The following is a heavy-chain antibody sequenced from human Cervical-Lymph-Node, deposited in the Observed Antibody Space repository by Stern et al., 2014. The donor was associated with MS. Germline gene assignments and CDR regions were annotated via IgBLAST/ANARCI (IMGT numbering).Heavy chain of an antibody. J-gene: IGHJ6*02. CDR3: ARGPNENWGGHYNSHAMDV. Sequence: VQLVESGAEVKKPGASVKVSCKASGYTFSAHYLHGVRQAPGQGLAWMGWVNPNSGGTIYAPQFHGRVTMTRDTSTSTAFMELSRLTSDDTAIYYCARGPNENWGGHYNSHAMDVWGQGTTVTVSS. CDR1: GYTFSAHY. D-gene: IGHD2-21*01. V-gene: IGHV1-2*02. CDR2: VNPNSGGT.